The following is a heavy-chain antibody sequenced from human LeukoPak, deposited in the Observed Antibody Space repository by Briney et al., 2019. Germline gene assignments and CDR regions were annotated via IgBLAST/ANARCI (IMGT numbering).Heavy chain of an antibody. Sequence: GGSLRLSCAASGFTFSSYGMHWVRQAPRKGLEWVAVIWYDGSNKYYADSVKGRFTISRDNSKNTLYLQMNSLRAEDTAVYYCAKERGGGGYSYGQYYSDYWGQGTLVTVSS. CDR3: AKERGGGGYSYGQYYSDY. D-gene: IGHD5-18*01. CDR1: GFTFSSYG. V-gene: IGHV3-33*06. J-gene: IGHJ4*02. CDR2: IWYDGSNK.